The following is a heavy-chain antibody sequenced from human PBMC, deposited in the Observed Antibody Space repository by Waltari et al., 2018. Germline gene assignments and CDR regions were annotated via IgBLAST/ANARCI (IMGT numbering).Heavy chain of an antibody. CDR2: IKSKTDGGTT. D-gene: IGHD3-3*01. CDR1: GFTFDDYA. CDR3: TTIGDDFWSGYRYYYDSRGKSHFDY. Sequence: EVQLVESGGGLVQPGRSLRLSCAASGFTFDDYAMHWVRQAPGKGLEWVGRIKSKTDGGTTDYAAPVKGRFTISRDDSKNTLYLQMNSLKTEDTAVYYCTTIGDDFWSGYRYYYDSRGKSHFDYWGQGTLVTVSS. J-gene: IGHJ4*02. V-gene: IGHV3-15*01.